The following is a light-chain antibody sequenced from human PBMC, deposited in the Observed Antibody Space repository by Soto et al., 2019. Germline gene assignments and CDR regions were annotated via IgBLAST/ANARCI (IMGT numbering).Light chain of an antibody. J-gene: IGLJ2*01. CDR3: QTWDTGIVV. CDR1: SGHSSYA. CDR2: LNSDGSH. V-gene: IGLV4-69*01. Sequence: QSVLTQSPSASASLGASVKLTCTLSSGHSSYAIAWHQQQPEKGPRYLMKLNSDGSHSKGDGIPDRFSGSSSGAERSLTISSLQSDDEADYYCQTWDTGIVVFGGGTQLTVL.